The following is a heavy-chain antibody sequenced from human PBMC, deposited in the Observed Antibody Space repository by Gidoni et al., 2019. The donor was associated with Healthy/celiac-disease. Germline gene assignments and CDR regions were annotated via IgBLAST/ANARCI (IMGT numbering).Heavy chain of an antibody. Sequence: QLQLQESGPGLVKPSETLSLTCTVSGGSISSSSYSWGWIRQPPGKGLEWIGRIYYSGSTYSTPSLKSRVTISVDTSKNQFSLKLSSVTAADTAVYYCARYPQPDYGDSRYYYYYYGMDVWGQGTTVTVSS. J-gene: IGHJ6*02. CDR2: IYYSGST. CDR1: GGSISSSSYS. CDR3: ARYPQPDYGDSRYYYYYYGMDV. V-gene: IGHV4-39*01. D-gene: IGHD4-17*01.